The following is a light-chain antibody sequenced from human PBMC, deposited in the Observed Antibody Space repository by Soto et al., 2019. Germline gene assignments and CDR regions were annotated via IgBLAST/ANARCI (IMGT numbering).Light chain of an antibody. Sequence: DIVLTQSPSFLSVSLGDRVTITCRASQSVSSYLAWYQQHPGKAPKLLMYDASNMASGVPARFSGSGSGTEFTLTITSMEPEDFAIYYCQQGNNYPWTFGQGTKVEIK. V-gene: IGKV1-9*01. CDR1: QSVSSY. CDR3: QQGNNYPWT. CDR2: DAS. J-gene: IGKJ1*01.